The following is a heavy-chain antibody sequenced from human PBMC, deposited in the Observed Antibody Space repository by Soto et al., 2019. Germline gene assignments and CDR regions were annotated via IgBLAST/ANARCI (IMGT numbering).Heavy chain of an antibody. Sequence: PSETLSLTCTVTRGSVSSQTHFCTWIRQPPGKGLEWIGYKYYSGISNYNPSLQSRVTISVDTSKNQFSLRLTSVTAADKAVYFCVRDDMSGNYYFDASVQGVLVS. CDR3: VRDDMSGNYYFDA. D-gene: IGHD1-26*01. CDR2: KYYSGIS. V-gene: IGHV4-61*01. J-gene: IGHJ4*02. CDR1: RGSVSSQTHF.